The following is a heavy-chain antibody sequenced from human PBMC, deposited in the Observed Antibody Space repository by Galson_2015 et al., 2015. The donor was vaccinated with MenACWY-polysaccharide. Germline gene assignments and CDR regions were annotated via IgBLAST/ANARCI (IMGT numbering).Heavy chain of an antibody. CDR3: AKVGPRCIWTMGIDY. D-gene: IGHD3/OR15-3a*01. CDR2: SGSGGGL. J-gene: IGHJ4*02. V-gene: IGHV3-23*01. CDR1: GFSFSANG. Sequence: LRLSCAASGFSFSANGMSWVRQAPGRGLEWVSGSGSGGGLYYADSVKGRFTVSRDNSKNTLYIQMNNLRAEDTAVYYRAKVGPRCIWTMGIDYWGQGTLVAFSS.